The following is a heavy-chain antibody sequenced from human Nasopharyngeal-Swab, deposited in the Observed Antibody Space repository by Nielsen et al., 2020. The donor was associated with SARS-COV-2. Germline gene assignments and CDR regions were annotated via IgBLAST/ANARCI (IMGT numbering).Heavy chain of an antibody. Sequence: SLKISWAASGFTFSDYYRSGIGQAQGRGLEWISYITPSSSYTNYADSVKGGFTISRDNAKNTLYLQMNSLRAEDTAVYYCARDGPDAYTIGHDYWGQGTLVTVSS. J-gene: IGHJ4*02. D-gene: IGHD3/OR15-3a*01. CDR1: GFTFSDYY. CDR3: ARDGPDAYTIGHDY. CDR2: ITPSSSYT. V-gene: IGHV3-11*06.